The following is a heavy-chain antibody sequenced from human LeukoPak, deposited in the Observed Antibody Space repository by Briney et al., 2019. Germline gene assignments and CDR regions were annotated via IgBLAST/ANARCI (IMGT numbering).Heavy chain of an antibody. CDR1: GFTFSDYS. D-gene: IGHD2-2*01. V-gene: IGHV3-48*04. CDR3: ARARCSSTSCYRGYYGMDV. CDR2: ISSSGSTI. J-gene: IGHJ6*02. Sequence: GGSLRLSCAASGFTFSDYSMNWVRQAPGKGLEWVSYISSSGSTIYYADSVKGRFTISRDNAKNSLYLQMNSLRAEGTAVYYRARARCSSTSCYRGYYGMDVWGQGTTVTVSS.